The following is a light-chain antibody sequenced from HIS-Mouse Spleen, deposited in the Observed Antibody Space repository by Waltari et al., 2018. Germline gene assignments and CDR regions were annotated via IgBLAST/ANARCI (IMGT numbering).Light chain of an antibody. CDR1: QSISSW. CDR3: QQYNSYLT. V-gene: IGKV1-5*03. J-gene: IGKJ3*01. CDR2: KAS. Sequence: DIQMTQSPSTLSASVGDRVTITCRVSQSISSWLAWYQQKPGKAPKLLIYKASSLESGVRSRFSGSGSGTEFTLTISSLQPDDFATYYCQQYNSYLTFGPGTKVDIK.